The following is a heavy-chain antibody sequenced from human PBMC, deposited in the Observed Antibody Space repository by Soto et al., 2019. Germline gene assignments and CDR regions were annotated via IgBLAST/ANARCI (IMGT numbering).Heavy chain of an antibody. Sequence: QVQLVESGGGVVQPGRSLRLSCAASGFTFSSYGMHWVRQAPGEGLEWVAVIWYDGSNKYYADSVKGRFTISRDNSKNTLYRQMNSLRAEDTAVYYCARDFGSTLQAIDYWGQGTLVTVSS. D-gene: IGHD4-4*01. CDR2: IWYDGSNK. CDR1: GFTFSSYG. V-gene: IGHV3-33*01. J-gene: IGHJ4*02. CDR3: ARDFGSTLQAIDY.